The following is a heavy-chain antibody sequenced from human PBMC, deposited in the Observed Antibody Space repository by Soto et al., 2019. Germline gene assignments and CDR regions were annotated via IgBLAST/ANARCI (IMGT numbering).Heavy chain of an antibody. V-gene: IGHV4-31*03. CDR3: ARHSASWQWFDY. J-gene: IGHJ5*01. D-gene: IGHD1-26*01. CDR1: GGSISSGGYY. CDR2: IYYSGST. Sequence: QVQLQESGPGLVKPSQTLSLTCSVSGGSISSGGYYWSWIRQHPEKGLEWIGYIYYSGSTNYNPALKSRVIISVDTSSNRFSLDLRSVTAADTAIVYCARHSASWQWFDYWGQGTLVTVSS.